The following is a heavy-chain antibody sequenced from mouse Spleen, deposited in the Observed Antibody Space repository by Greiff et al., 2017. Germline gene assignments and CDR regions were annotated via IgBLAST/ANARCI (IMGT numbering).Heavy chain of an antibody. Sequence: VQLQQSGAELARPGASVKLSCKASGYTFTSYGISWVQQRTGQGLEWIGEIYPRSGNTYYNEKFKCKATLTADKSSSTAYMELRSLTSEDSAVYFGARRDYGNFYYLDYWGQGTTLTVSS. CDR2: IYPRSGNT. V-gene: IGHV1-81*01. J-gene: IGHJ2*01. D-gene: IGHD2-1*01. CDR1: GYTFTSYG. CDR3: ARRDYGNFYYLDY.